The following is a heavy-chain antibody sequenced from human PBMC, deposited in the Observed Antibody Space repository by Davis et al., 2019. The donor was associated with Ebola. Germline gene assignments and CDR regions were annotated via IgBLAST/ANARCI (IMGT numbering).Heavy chain of an antibody. J-gene: IGHJ4*02. CDR1: GFTVSSNY. V-gene: IGHV3-53*05. Sequence: GESLKISCAASGFTVSSNYMSWVRQAPGKGLEWVSVIYSGGSIYYADSVKGRFTISRDNSRNTLFLQMDSLRGDDTAVYFCAKHVTPPDYWGQGTLVTVSS. CDR3: AKHVTPPDY. D-gene: IGHD3-10*02. CDR2: IYSGGSI.